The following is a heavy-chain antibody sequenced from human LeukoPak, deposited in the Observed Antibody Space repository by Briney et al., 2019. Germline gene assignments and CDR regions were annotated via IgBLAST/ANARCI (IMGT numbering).Heavy chain of an antibody. CDR1: GGSISSSSYY. J-gene: IGHJ6*03. CDR2: VYYSGRT. CDR3: ARRSRNYYYYMDV. V-gene: IGHV4-39*07. Sequence: PSETLSLTCTVSGGSISSSSYYWGWIRQPPGKGLEWIGSVYYSGRTYYNPSLKSRVTISVDTSKNQFSLKLSSVTAADTAVYYCARRSRNYYYYMDVWGKGTTVTVS.